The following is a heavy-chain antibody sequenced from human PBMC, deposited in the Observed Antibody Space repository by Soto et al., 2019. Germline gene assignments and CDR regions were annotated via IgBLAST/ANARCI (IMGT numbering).Heavy chain of an antibody. CDR1: GFTFNSYG. Sequence: PGGSLRLSCAASGFTFNSYGIHWVRQAPGKGLEWVAVISHDGSKTNYADSVKGRVTISRDNSKDTVYLQMNSLRAEDTAVYYCAKGGRQWLVTSDFNYWGQGALVTVSS. V-gene: IGHV3-30*18. CDR3: AKGGRQWLVTSDFNY. J-gene: IGHJ4*02. CDR2: ISHDGSKT. D-gene: IGHD6-19*01.